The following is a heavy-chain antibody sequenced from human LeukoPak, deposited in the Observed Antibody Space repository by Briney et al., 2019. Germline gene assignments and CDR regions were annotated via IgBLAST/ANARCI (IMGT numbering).Heavy chain of an antibody. V-gene: IGHV1-46*01. D-gene: IGHD2-8*01. J-gene: IGHJ6*02. CDR2: INPSGGST. Sequence: ASVKVSCKASGYNFISYYMRWVRQAPGQGLEWMGIINPSGGSTSYAQKFQDRVTMTRDTSTSTVYMELSNLKSEDTAVYYCAREDVVLVDAVRYYYYGMDVWGQGTTVTVSS. CDR1: GYNFISYY. CDR3: AREDVVLVDAVRYYYYGMDV.